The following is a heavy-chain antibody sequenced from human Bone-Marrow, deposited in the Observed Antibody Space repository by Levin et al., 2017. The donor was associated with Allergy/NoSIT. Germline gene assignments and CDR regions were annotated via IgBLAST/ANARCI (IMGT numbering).Heavy chain of an antibody. Sequence: GGSLRLSCAASGFTFSSYAMHWVRQAPGKGLEWVAVISYDGSNKYYADSVKGRFTISRDNSKNTLYLQMNSLRAEDTAVYYCAREYSNYGEPIYYYYYGMDVWGQGTTVTVSS. V-gene: IGHV3-30*04. D-gene: IGHD4-11*01. J-gene: IGHJ6*02. CDR2: ISYDGSNK. CDR3: AREYSNYGEPIYYYYYGMDV. CDR1: GFTFSSYA.